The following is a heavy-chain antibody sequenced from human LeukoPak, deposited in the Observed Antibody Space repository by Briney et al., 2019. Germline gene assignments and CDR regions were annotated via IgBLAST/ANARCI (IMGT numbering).Heavy chain of an antibody. D-gene: IGHD3-22*01. CDR1: GFTFDDYA. Sequence: GGSLRLSCAASGFTFDDYAMHWVRHAPGKGLEWVSGISWNSGSIGYADSVKGRFTISRDNAKNSLYLQMNSLRAEDTALYYCAKGADYYDSSGYPDAFDIWGQGTMVTVSS. CDR2: ISWNSGSI. J-gene: IGHJ3*02. V-gene: IGHV3-9*01. CDR3: AKGADYYDSSGYPDAFDI.